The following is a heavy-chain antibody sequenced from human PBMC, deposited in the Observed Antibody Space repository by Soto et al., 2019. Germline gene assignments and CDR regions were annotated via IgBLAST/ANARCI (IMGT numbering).Heavy chain of an antibody. CDR2: INPNSGGT. CDR1: GYTFTGYY. CDR3: ARERVPLTTVTTSFDY. V-gene: IGHV1-2*02. Sequence: ASVKVSCKASGYTFTGYYMHWVRQAPGQGLEWMGWINPNSGGTNYAQKFQGRVTMTRDTSISTAYMELSRLRSDDTAVYYCARERVPLTTVTTSFDYWGQGTLVTVYS. D-gene: IGHD4-17*01. J-gene: IGHJ4*02.